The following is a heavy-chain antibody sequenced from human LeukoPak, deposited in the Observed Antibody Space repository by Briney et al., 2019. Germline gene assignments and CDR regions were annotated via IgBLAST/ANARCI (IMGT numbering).Heavy chain of an antibody. CDR1: GFTFSSYA. V-gene: IGHV3-30-3*01. CDR2: ISYDGSNK. CDR3: ARGSQVGIGPLLWFGELSG. J-gene: IGHJ4*02. D-gene: IGHD3-10*01. Sequence: RRSLRLSCAASGFTFSSYAMHWVRQAPGKGLEWVAVISYDGSNKYYADSVKGRFTISRDNSKNTLYLQMNSLRAEDTAVYYCARGSQVGIGPLLWFGELSGWGQGTLVTVSS.